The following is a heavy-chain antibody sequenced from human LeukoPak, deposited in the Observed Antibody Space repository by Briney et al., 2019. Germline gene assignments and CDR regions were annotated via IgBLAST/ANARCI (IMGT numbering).Heavy chain of an antibody. CDR2: ISGSSNYI. J-gene: IGHJ1*01. CDR3: VRSITMFQY. D-gene: IGHD3-10*01. V-gene: IGHV3-21*04. CDR1: GFTFSSYS. Sequence: PGGSLRLSCAASGFTFSSYSMTWVRQAPGKGLEWVSSISGSSNYISYVDSVKGRFTISRDNANNSISLQMNSLRVEDTALYYCVRSITMFQYWGQGTLVTVSS.